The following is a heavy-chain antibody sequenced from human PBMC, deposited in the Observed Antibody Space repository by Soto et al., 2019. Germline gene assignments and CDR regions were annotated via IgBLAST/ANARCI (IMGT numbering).Heavy chain of an antibody. CDR1: GFTFSSYG. D-gene: IGHD3-9*01. Sequence: QVQLVESGGGVVQPGRSLRLSCAASGFTFSSYGMHWVRQAPGKGLEWVAVISYDGSNKYYADSVKGRFTISRDNSKNTLYLQMNSLRAEDTAVYYCAKDLSFEWLLSDYYGMDVWGQGTTVTVSS. V-gene: IGHV3-30*18. CDR2: ISYDGSNK. CDR3: AKDLSFEWLLSDYYGMDV. J-gene: IGHJ6*02.